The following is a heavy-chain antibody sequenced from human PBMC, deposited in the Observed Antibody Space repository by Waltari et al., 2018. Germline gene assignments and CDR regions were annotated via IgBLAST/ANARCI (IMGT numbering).Heavy chain of an antibody. D-gene: IGHD2-21*01. CDR2: IIPIFGTA. J-gene: IGHJ5*02. V-gene: IGHV1-69*08. CDR3: ARERGGVVVIAQPGWFDP. CDR1: GGTFSSYA. Sequence: QVQLVQSGAEVKKPGSSVKVSCKASGGTFSSYAISWVRQAPGQGLEWMGRIIPIFGTANYAQKFQGRVTITAEKSTSKAYRELSSLGSEDTAVYYCARERGGVVVIAQPGWFDPWGQGTLVTVSS.